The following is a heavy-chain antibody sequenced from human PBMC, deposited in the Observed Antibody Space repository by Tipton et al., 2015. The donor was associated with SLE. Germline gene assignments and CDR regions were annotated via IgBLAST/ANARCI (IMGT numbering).Heavy chain of an antibody. CDR3: ARDVWEATTAGGFDI. D-gene: IGHD5-12*01. CDR2: IYTSGST. Sequence: TLSLTCTVSGGSISSGSYYWSWIRQPAGKALEWIGRIYTSGSTNYNTSLKSRVTISVDTSKNQFSLKLSSVTAADTAVYYCARDVWEATTAGGFDIWGQGTMVTVSS. V-gene: IGHV4-61*02. J-gene: IGHJ3*02. CDR1: GGSISSGSYY.